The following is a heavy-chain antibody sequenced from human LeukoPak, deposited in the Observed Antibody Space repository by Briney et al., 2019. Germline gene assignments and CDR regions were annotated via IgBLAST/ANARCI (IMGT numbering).Heavy chain of an antibody. J-gene: IGHJ4*02. V-gene: IGHV3-48*03. Sequence: GGSLRLSCAASGFTFSSYEMNWVRQAPGKGLEWVSYISSSGSTIYYADSVKGRFTISRDNAKNSLYLEMSSLRAEDTAEYYCARLFGEVTIYDYWGQGTLVTVSS. CDR2: ISSSGSTI. CDR1: GFTFSSYE. D-gene: IGHD3-10*01. CDR3: ARLFGEVTIYDY.